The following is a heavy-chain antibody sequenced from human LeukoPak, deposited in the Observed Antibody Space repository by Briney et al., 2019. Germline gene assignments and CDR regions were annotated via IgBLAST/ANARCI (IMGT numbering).Heavy chain of an antibody. CDR2: IYYSGST. CDR1: GGSISSYY. J-gene: IGHJ5*02. V-gene: IGHV4-59*01. CDR3: ARAGYVWGSYRYPTNNWFDP. Sequence: PSETLSLTCTVSGGSISSYYWSWIRQPPGKGLEWIGYIYYSGSTNYNPSLKSRVTISVDTSKNQFSLKLSSVTAADTAVYYCARAGYVWGSYRYPTNNWFDPWGQGTLVTVSS. D-gene: IGHD3-16*02.